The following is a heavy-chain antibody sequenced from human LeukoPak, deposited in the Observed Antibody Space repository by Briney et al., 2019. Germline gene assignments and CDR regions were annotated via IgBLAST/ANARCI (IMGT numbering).Heavy chain of an antibody. V-gene: IGHV3-23*01. CDR1: GFTFSRCA. Sequence: PGGSLRLSCAASGFTFSRCAMSWVRLAPGKGLEWVSGIISTGGSTYYADSVKGRFTISRDNSKSTLSLQMDSLRAEDTAVYYCAKGYSSGWRTYFDYWGQGTLVTVSS. CDR3: AKGYSSGWRTYFDY. J-gene: IGHJ4*02. CDR2: IISTGGST. D-gene: IGHD6-19*01.